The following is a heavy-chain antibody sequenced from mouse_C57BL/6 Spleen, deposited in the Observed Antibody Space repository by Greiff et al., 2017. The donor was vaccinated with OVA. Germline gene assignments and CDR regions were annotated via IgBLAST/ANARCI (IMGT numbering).Heavy chain of an antibody. Sequence: VKVVESGAELARPGASVKLSCKASGYTFTSYGISWVKQRTGQGLEWIGEIYPRSGNTYYNEKFKGKATLTADKSSSTAYMELRSLTSEDSAVYFCARFELFFYAMDYWGQGTSVTVSS. CDR2: IYPRSGNT. J-gene: IGHJ4*01. V-gene: IGHV1-81*01. CDR1: GYTFTSYG. CDR3: ARFELFFYAMDY. D-gene: IGHD1-1*02.